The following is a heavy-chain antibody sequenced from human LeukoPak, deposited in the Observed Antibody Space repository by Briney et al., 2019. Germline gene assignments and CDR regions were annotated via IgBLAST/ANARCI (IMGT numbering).Heavy chain of an antibody. J-gene: IGHJ6*02. CDR2: LSNDGSNK. V-gene: IGHV3-30*18. CDR1: GFTFSSYG. CDR3: AKGYRGFFFGMDV. D-gene: IGHD1-26*01. Sequence: GGSLRLSCAASGFTFSSYGMHWVRQAPGKGLEWVAVLSNDGSNKYYADSVKGRFTISRDNSKNTLYLQMNSLRAEDTAVYYCAKGYRGFFFGMDVWGQGTTVTVSS.